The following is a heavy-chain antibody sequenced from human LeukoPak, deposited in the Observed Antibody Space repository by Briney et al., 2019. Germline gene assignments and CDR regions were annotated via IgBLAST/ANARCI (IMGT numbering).Heavy chain of an antibody. CDR2: IYTSGST. Sequence: SETLSLTCTVTGGSISSYYWSWIRQPAGKGLEWIGRIYTSGSTNYNPSLKSRVTMSVDTSKNQFSLKLSSVTAADTAVYYCARSGDDSSGYWVAFDIWGQGTMVTVSS. CDR3: ARSGDDSSGYWVAFDI. V-gene: IGHV4-4*07. J-gene: IGHJ3*02. CDR1: GGSISSYY. D-gene: IGHD3-22*01.